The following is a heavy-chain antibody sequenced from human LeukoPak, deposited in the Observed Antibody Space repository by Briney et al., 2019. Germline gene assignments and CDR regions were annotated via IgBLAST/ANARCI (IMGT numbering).Heavy chain of an antibody. CDR1: GFTFDDYG. J-gene: IGHJ4*02. D-gene: IGHD6-19*01. CDR2: INWNGGST. CDR3: ARDISSGWYFDY. Sequence: GGSLRLSCAVFGFTFDDYGMSWVRQAPGKGLEWVSGINWNGGSTGYVDSVKGRFTISRDNAKNSLHLQMNSLRAEDTALYYCARDISSGWYFDYWGQGTLVTVSS. V-gene: IGHV3-20*04.